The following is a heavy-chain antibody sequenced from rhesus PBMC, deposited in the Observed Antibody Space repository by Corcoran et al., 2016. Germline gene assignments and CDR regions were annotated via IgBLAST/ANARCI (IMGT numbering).Heavy chain of an antibody. D-gene: IGHD6-25*01. CDR1: GYSISSGYD. V-gene: IGHV4-76*01. CDR3: ARDGGSWKGYFDY. J-gene: IGHJ4*01. Sequence: QVQLQESGPGVVKPSETLSLTCAVSGYSISSGYDWSGIRQPPGKGLEWIGFIYGSSGSTNYNPSLKKRVSISKATSTNQFSLKLGSGTAADTAVYYCARDGGSWKGYFDYWGQGVLVTVSS. CDR2: IYGSSGST.